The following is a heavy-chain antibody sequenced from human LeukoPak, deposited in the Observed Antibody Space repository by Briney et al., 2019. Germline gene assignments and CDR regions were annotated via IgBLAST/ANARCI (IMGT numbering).Heavy chain of an antibody. J-gene: IGHJ4*02. CDR1: GGTFSRYA. CDR2: IIPIFGPA. CDR3: ARETDSSGYSRNYFDY. V-gene: IGHV1-69*06. D-gene: IGHD3-22*01. Sequence: SVKVSCKASGGTFSRYAITWVRQAPGQGLEWMGGIIPIFGPANYAQKFQGRVTITADKSTSTAYMELSSLRPEDTAVYYCARETDSSGYSRNYFDYWGQGTLVTVS.